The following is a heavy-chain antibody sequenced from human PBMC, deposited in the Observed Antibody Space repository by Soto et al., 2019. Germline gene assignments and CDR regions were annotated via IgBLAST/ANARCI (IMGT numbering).Heavy chain of an antibody. Sequence: ASVKVSCKASGYTFTGYYMHWVRQAPGQGLEWMGWINPNSGGTNYAQKFQGWVTMTRDTSISTAYMELSRLRSDDTAVYYCARGYRMVATSKSGNYYYGMEVWGQGTTVTVSS. J-gene: IGHJ6*01. CDR1: GYTFTGYY. D-gene: IGHD5-12*01. CDR2: INPNSGGT. V-gene: IGHV1-2*04. CDR3: ARGYRMVATSKSGNYYYGMEV.